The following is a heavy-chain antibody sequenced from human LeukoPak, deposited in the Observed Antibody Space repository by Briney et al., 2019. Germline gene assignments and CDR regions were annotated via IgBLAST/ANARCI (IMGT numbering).Heavy chain of an antibody. Sequence: GGSLRLSCVASGFTFSDYYMTWIRQAPGKGLEWVASIDEHGFKTYYAASVTGRFTISKDTAKNSLDLQMNSLRAEDTAVYYCARDGITCTRDYWGQGTLVTVSS. CDR1: GFTFSDYY. J-gene: IGHJ4*02. CDR3: ARDGITCTRDY. D-gene: IGHD1-7*01. V-gene: IGHV3-7*01. CDR2: IDEHGFKT.